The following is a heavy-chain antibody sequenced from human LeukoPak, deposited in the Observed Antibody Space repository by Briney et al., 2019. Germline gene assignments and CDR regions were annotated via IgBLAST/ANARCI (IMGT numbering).Heavy chain of an antibody. J-gene: IGHJ4*02. CDR3: ARGSTGSGTYSTLDY. Sequence: GRSLRLSCAASAFTFTSYAVHWVRQAPGNGLEWVAVISYDGSNKYYADSVKRRFTTSRDNSKNTLYLQMNSLRAEDTAVYYCARGSTGSGTYSTLDYWGQGTLVTVSS. V-gene: IGHV3-30-3*01. CDR1: AFTFTSYA. D-gene: IGHD1-26*01. CDR2: ISYDGSNK.